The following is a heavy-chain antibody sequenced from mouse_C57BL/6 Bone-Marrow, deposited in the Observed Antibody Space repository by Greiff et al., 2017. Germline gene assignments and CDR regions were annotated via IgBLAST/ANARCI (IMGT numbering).Heavy chain of an antibody. D-gene: IGHD2-3*01. V-gene: IGHV1-55*01. Sequence: VQLQQPGAELVKPGASVKMSCKASGYTFPSYWITWVKQRPGQGLEWIGDIYPGRGSTNYNEKFKSKATLTVDTSSSTAYMQLSSLTSEDSAVYYCARASDGYYYAMDYWGQGTSVTVSS. J-gene: IGHJ4*01. CDR3: ARASDGYYYAMDY. CDR2: IYPGRGST. CDR1: GYTFPSYW.